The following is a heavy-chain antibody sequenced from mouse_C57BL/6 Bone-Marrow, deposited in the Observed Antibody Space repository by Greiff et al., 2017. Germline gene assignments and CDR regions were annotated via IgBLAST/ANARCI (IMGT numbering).Heavy chain of an antibody. D-gene: IGHD1-1*01. Sequence: QVQLKQSGAELVMPGASVKLSCKASGYTFTSYWMHWVKQRPGQGLEWIGEIDPSDSYTNYNQKFKGKSTLTVDKSSSTAYMQLSSLTSEDSAVYYCARGYYGYFDYWGQGTTLTVSS. V-gene: IGHV1-69*01. CDR2: IDPSDSYT. CDR3: ARGYYGYFDY. CDR1: GYTFTSYW. J-gene: IGHJ2*01.